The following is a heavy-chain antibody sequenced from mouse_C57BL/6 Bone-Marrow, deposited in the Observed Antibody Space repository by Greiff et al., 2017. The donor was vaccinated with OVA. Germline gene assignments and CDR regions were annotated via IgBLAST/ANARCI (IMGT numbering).Heavy chain of an antibody. D-gene: IGHD2-1*01. CDR2: IDPEDGET. Sequence: VQLQQPGAELVKPGASVKLSCKASGYTFTSYYMHWVKQRTEQGLEWIGRIDPEDGETKYAPKFQGKATITADTSSNTAYLQLSSLTSEDTAVYYCARSYYGPWYFDVWGTGTTVTVSS. J-gene: IGHJ1*03. CDR3: ARSYYGPWYFDV. CDR1: GYTFTSYY. V-gene: IGHV14-2*01.